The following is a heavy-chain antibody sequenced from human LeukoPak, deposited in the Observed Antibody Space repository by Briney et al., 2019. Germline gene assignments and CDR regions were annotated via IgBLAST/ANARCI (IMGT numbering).Heavy chain of an antibody. CDR3: AKDLGSYLYPCDY. CDR2: ISYDGSNK. V-gene: IGHV3-30*18. J-gene: IGHJ4*02. Sequence: GGSLRLSCAASGFTFDDYGMSWVRQAPGKGLEWVAVISYDGSNKYYADSVKGRFTISRDNSKNTLYLQMNSLRAEDTAVYYCAKDLGSYLYPCDYWGQGTLVTVSS. CDR1: GFTFDDYG. D-gene: IGHD1-26*01.